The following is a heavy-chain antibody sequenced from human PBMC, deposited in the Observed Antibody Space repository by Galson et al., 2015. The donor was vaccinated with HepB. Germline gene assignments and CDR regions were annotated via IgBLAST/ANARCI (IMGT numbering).Heavy chain of an antibody. CDR3: ARGGFWSGRYNYDGVDV. D-gene: IGHD3-3*01. Sequence: SLRLSCAASGFTFSIYEINWVRQAPGKGLEWVSYISSTGNTIYHADSVKGRFTISRDNAKNSLYLQMNSLTAEDTAVYYCARGGFWSGRYNYDGVDVWGQGTTVTVSS. CDR2: ISSTGNTI. CDR1: GFTFSIYE. V-gene: IGHV3-48*03. J-gene: IGHJ6*02.